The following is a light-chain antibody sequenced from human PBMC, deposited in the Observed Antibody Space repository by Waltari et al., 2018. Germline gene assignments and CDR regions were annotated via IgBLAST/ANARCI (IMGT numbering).Light chain of an antibody. V-gene: IGKV3-15*01. Sequence: VLTHSPAPLSVSPGERATLSCRATQNIGTYLAWYQQKPGQAPRLLIYGASTRATGVPARFTGSGSGTEFTLTITRLQSEDFGVYFCQQYNNWPLFGQGTRLEIK. CDR3: QQYNNWPL. CDR2: GAS. CDR1: QNIGTY. J-gene: IGKJ2*01.